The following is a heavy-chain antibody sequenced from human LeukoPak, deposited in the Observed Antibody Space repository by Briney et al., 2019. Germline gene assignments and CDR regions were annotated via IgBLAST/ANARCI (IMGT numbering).Heavy chain of an antibody. CDR3: AKPQPEYSRYYYFDY. V-gene: IGHV3-23*01. CDR2: ISGSGGDT. Sequence: PGGSLRLSCAASGFIFNSYDMTWVRQAPGKGLEWVSAISGSGGDTYYADSVKGRFTITRDNSRNTLFLQMNSLRAEDTAVYYCAKPQPEYSRYYYFDYWGQGTLVTVSS. CDR1: GFIFNSYD. D-gene: IGHD6-6*01. J-gene: IGHJ4*02.